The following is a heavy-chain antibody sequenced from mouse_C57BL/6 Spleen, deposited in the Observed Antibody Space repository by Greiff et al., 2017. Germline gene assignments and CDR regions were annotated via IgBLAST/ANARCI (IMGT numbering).Heavy chain of an antibody. Sequence: ESGPGLVKPSQSLSLTCSVTGYSFTSGYYWNWIRQFPGNKLEWMGYIRYDGSNNYNPSLKNRISITRDTSKKPFFLKLNTVTTEDSATYCCARARDDYDVDYAMDYWGQGTSVTVSS. V-gene: IGHV3-6*01. CDR1: GYSFTSGYY. J-gene: IGHJ4*01. D-gene: IGHD2-4*01. CDR3: ARARDDYDVDYAMDY. CDR2: IRYDGSN.